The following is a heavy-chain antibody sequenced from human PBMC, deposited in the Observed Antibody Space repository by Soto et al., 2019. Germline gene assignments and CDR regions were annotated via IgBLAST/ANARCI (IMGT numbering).Heavy chain of an antibody. CDR2: ISYDGSIK. CDR1: GVTFSNYA. Sequence: QVQLVESGGGVVQPGRSLSLSCAASGVTFSNYAMHWVRQAPGKGLEWVADISYDGSIKYYGDSVKDRFSISRDNSKNTLYLLMSNLRAEDTAVYYCAKDMSVAAAATQLSDWGQGTLVTVSS. J-gene: IGHJ4*02. CDR3: AKDMSVAAAATQLSD. D-gene: IGHD6-13*01. V-gene: IGHV3-30*18.